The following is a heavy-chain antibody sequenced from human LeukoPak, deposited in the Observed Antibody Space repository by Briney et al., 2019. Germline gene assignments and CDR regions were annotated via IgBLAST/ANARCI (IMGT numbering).Heavy chain of an antibody. CDR3: ARDPSVYYYDSSGYYTYYYYYYMDV. J-gene: IGHJ6*03. D-gene: IGHD3-22*01. CDR2: IYYSGST. Sequence: PSETLSLTCTVSGGSISSYYWSWIRQPPGKGLEWVGYIYYSGSTNYNPSLKSRVTISVDTSKNQFSLKLSSVTAADTAVYYCARDPSVYYYDSSGYYTYYYYYYMDVWGKGTTVTISS. V-gene: IGHV4-59*01. CDR1: GGSISSYY.